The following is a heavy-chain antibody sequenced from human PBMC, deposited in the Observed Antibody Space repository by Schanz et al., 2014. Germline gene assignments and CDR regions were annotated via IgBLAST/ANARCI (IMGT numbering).Heavy chain of an antibody. CDR2: ISAYNGNM. V-gene: IGHV1-18*04. J-gene: IGHJ4*02. CDR1: GYSFNLFG. CDR3: VRVLVSLLFFFFDQ. D-gene: IGHD2-21*01. Sequence: QVQLVQSGAEVQKPGASVMLSCKTSGYSFNLFGVSWVRQAPGQGLEWMGWISAYNGNMNYAPKFQGRVTMTTDTSTSTAYMELRNLRSDDTAVYYCVRVLVSLLFFFFDQWGQGTLVTVSS.